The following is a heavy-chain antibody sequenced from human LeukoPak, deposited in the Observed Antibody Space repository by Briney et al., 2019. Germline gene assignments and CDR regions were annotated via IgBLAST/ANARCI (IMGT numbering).Heavy chain of an antibody. CDR2: INHSGST. Sequence: SETLSLTCAVYGGSFSGYYWSWIRQPPGKGLEWIGEINHSGSTNYNPSLKSRVTISVDTSKNQFSLKLSSVTAADTAVYYCARQGGYSPVDYWGQGTLVTVSS. CDR3: ARQGGYSPVDY. J-gene: IGHJ4*02. V-gene: IGHV4-34*01. D-gene: IGHD5-18*01. CDR1: GGSFSGYY.